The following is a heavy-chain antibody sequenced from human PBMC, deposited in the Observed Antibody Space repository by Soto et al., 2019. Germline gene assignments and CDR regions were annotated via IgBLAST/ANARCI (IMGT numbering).Heavy chain of an antibody. CDR3: ATFRSGYYQTDAFDI. J-gene: IGHJ3*02. D-gene: IGHD3-22*01. Sequence: SETLSRTCAGSGDSISSGGYSWNWNRQPAGKGLEWIGYIYHSGSTYYNPSLKSRVTISIDKSKNQFSLNLSSVTAADTAMYYCATFRSGYYQTDAFDIWGQGTMVTVSS. V-gene: IGHV4-30-2*01. CDR2: IYHSGST. CDR1: GDSISSGGYS.